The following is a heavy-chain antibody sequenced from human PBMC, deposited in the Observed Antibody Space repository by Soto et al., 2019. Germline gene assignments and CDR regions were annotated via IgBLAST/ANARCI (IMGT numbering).Heavy chain of an antibody. Sequence: EVQLVESGGGLVQPGGSLRLSCAASGFTFSSYWMSWVRQAPGKGLEWVANIKQDGSEKYYVDSVKGRFTISRDTAKNSLYLQMNSLRAEDTAVYYCARVGVAYYDFWSGYYMGYYYYYMDVWGKGTTVTVSS. CDR1: GFTFSSYW. CDR2: IKQDGSEK. CDR3: ARVGVAYYDFWSGYYMGYYYYYMDV. J-gene: IGHJ6*03. V-gene: IGHV3-7*01. D-gene: IGHD3-3*01.